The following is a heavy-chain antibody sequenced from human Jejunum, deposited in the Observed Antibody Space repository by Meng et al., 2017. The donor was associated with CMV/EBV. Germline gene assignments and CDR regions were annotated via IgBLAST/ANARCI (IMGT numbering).Heavy chain of an antibody. Sequence: QAPGKGLEWVSYIATSDRFGGRKTKYADSVKGRFTISRDDAKNSLFLQMNSLRAEDTAVYYCARDRYCHNDVCYASPPPYYYGMGVWGQGTTVTVSS. CDR3: ARDRYCHNDVCYASPPPYYYGMGV. D-gene: IGHD2-8*01. CDR2: IATSDRFGGRKT. V-gene: IGHV3-11*06. J-gene: IGHJ6*02.